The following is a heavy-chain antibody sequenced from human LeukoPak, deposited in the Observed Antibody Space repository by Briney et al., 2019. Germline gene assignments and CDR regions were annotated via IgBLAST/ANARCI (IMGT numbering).Heavy chain of an antibody. D-gene: IGHD5-18*01. CDR2: ISGSGGST. CDR3: AKDLSAFPDTAMVTDY. CDR1: GFTFSSYA. Sequence: QPGGSLRLSCAASGFTFSSYAMSWVRQAPGKGLEWVSAISGSGGSTYYADSVKGRFTISRDNSKNTPYLQMNSLRAEDTAVYYCAKDLSAFPDTAMVTDYWGQGTLVTVSS. V-gene: IGHV3-23*01. J-gene: IGHJ4*02.